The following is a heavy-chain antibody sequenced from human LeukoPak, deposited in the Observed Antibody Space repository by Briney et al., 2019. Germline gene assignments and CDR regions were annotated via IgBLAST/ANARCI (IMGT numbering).Heavy chain of an antibody. CDR3: ARDAGYCSSTSCYQ. D-gene: IGHD2-2*01. Sequence: PSGTLSLTCAVSGGSISSSNWWSWVRQPPGKGLEWIGEIYHSGSTYYNPSLKSRVTISVDRSKNQFSLKLSSVTAADTAVYYCARDAGYCSSTSCYQWGQGTLVTVSS. V-gene: IGHV4-4*02. CDR2: IYHSGST. CDR1: GGSISSSNW. J-gene: IGHJ4*02.